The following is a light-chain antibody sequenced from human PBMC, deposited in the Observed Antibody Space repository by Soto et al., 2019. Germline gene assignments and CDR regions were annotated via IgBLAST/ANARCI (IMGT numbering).Light chain of an antibody. CDR3: QQYYSYPRT. CDR2: AAS. V-gene: IGKV1-8*01. Sequence: IRMTQSPSSLSASTGDRVTITCRASQGIVSYLAWYQQKPGKAPKLLIYAASTLQSGVPSRFSGSGSGTDFTLTISCLQSEDFATYYCQQYYSYPRTFGQGAKVDNK. J-gene: IGKJ1*01. CDR1: QGIVSY.